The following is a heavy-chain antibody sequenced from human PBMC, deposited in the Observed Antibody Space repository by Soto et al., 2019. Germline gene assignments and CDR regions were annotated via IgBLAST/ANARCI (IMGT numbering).Heavy chain of an antibody. Sequence: TLSLTCTVSGGSISSGGYYWSWIRQHPGKGLEWIGYIYYSGSTYYNPSLKSRVTISVDTSKNQFSLKLSSVTAADTAVYYCARLHSSSWYVNYYYGMDVWGQGTTVTVSS. CDR1: GGSISSGGYY. V-gene: IGHV4-31*03. CDR3: ARLHSSSWYVNYYYGMDV. CDR2: IYYSGST. D-gene: IGHD6-13*01. J-gene: IGHJ6*02.